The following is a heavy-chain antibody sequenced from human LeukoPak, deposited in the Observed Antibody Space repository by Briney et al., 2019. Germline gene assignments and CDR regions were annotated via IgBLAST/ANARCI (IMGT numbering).Heavy chain of an antibody. Sequence: GGSLRLSCAASGFTFSDYWIHWVRQAPGKGLVWVSGINSDGSDTRYADSVKGRFTISRDNAKNKLYLQMSSLRAEDAAMYYCARDFMVRGRWGQGTLVSVSS. J-gene: IGHJ4*02. V-gene: IGHV3-74*01. CDR2: INSDGSDT. CDR1: GFTFSDYW. D-gene: IGHD3-10*01. CDR3: ARDFMVRGR.